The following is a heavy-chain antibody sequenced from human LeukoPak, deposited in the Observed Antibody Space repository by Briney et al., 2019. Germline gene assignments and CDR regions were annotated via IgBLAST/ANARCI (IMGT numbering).Heavy chain of an antibody. Sequence: GGSLRLSCAASGFTFSDYYMSWIRQAPGKGLEWVSYISSSGSTIYYADSVKGRFTISRDNAKNSLYLQMNSLRAEDTAVYYCAGRRDGCNYDYYMDVWGKGTTVTVSS. CDR3: AGRRDGCNYDYYMDV. V-gene: IGHV3-11*04. CDR2: ISSSGSTI. CDR1: GFTFSDYY. D-gene: IGHD5-24*01. J-gene: IGHJ6*03.